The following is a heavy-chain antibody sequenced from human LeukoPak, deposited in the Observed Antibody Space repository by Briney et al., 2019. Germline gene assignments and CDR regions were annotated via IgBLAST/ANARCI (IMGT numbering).Heavy chain of an antibody. CDR1: GYSISSGYY. CDR2: IYHSGST. J-gene: IGHJ6*03. D-gene: IGHD4-17*01. CDR3: ARNGFTDYGTFAYYMDV. Sequence: PSETLSLTCTVSGYSISSGYYWGWIRQPPGKGLEWIGSIYHSGSTYYNPSLKSRVTISVDTSKNQFSLKLSSVTAADTAVYYCARNGFTDYGTFAYYMDVWGKGTTVTVSS. V-gene: IGHV4-38-2*02.